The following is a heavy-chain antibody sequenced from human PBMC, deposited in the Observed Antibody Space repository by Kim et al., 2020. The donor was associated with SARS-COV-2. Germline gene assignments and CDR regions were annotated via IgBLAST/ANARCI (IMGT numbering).Heavy chain of an antibody. CDR2: INPNSGGT. V-gene: IGHV1-2*02. J-gene: IGHJ6*02. CDR3: ARERIAAAATVYYYYAMDV. CDR1: GYTFTGYY. D-gene: IGHD6-13*01. Sequence: ASVKVSCKASGYTFTGYYIHWVRQAPGQGLEWMGWINPNSGGTNYAQKFQGRVTMTNDTSISTAYMELSRLRSDDTAVFYCARERIAAAATVYYYYAMDVWGQGTTVTVSS.